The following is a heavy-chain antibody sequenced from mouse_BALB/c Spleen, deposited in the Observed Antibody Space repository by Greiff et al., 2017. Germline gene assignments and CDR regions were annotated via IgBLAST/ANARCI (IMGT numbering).Heavy chain of an antibody. Sequence: EVQLVESGGGLVQPKGSLKLSCAASGFTFNTYAMNWVRQAPGKGLEWVARIRSKSNNYATYYADSVKDRFTISRDDSQSMLYLQMNNLKTEDTAMYYCVSGNSDAMDYWGQGTSVTVSS. CDR3: VSGNSDAMDY. V-gene: IGHV10-1*02. D-gene: IGHD2-1*01. CDR1: GFTFNTYA. CDR2: IRSKSNNYAT. J-gene: IGHJ4*01.